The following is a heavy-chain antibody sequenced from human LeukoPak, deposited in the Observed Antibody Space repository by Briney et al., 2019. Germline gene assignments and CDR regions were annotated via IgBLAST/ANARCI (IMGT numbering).Heavy chain of an antibody. J-gene: IGHJ4*02. D-gene: IGHD3-9*01. CDR2: INHSGST. Sequence: SETLSLTCAVYGGSFSGYYWSWIRQPPGKGLEWIGEINHSGSTNYNPSLKSRVTISVDTSKNQFSLKLSSVTAADTAVYYCARYLDDILTGYDYWGQETLVTVSS. CDR1: GGSFSGYY. CDR3: ARYLDDILTGYDY. V-gene: IGHV4-34*01.